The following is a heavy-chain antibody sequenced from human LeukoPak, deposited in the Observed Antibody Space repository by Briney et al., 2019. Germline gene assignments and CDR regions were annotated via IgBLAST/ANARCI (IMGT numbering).Heavy chain of an antibody. D-gene: IGHD6-13*01. J-gene: IGHJ4*02. CDR2: IIPIFGTA. V-gene: IGHV1-69*06. CDR3: ARSSIIAAAGPYYFDY. CDR1: GGTFSSYA. Sequence: SVKVSCKASGGTFSSYAISWVRRAPGQGLEWMGGIIPIFGTANYAQKFQGRVTITADKSTSTAYMELSSLRSEDTAVYYCARSSIIAAAGPYYFDYWGQGTLVTVSS.